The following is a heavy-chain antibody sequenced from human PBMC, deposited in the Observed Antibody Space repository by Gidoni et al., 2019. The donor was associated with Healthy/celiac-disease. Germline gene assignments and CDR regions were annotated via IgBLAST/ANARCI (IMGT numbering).Heavy chain of an antibody. D-gene: IGHD3-22*01. Sequence: EVQLVVSGGGLVQPGGSLRLSFAASGFPLRSYALHWVRQAPGKGLEYVSTTSSDGGSTYYANSVKGRFTISRDNSKNTLYLQMGSLRAEDMAVYYCARTYYYDGSGWSFDYWGQGTLVTVSS. CDR3: ARTYYYDGSGWSFDY. CDR1: GFPLRSYA. CDR2: TSSDGGST. J-gene: IGHJ4*02. V-gene: IGHV3-64*01.